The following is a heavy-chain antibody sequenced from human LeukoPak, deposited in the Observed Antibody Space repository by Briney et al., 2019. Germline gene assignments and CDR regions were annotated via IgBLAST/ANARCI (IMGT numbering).Heavy chain of an antibody. D-gene: IGHD1-26*01. CDR3: AGTRWELLY. Sequence: PGGSLRLACAASGFTFSNYFMSWVRQAPGRWLEWVSGVSGSGDTPYYADSVKDRFTVSRDNSKNTVYLQINSLRAEDTAVYYCAGTRWELLYWGQGTLVTVSS. J-gene: IGHJ4*02. V-gene: IGHV3-23*01. CDR1: GFTFSNYF. CDR2: VSGSGDTP.